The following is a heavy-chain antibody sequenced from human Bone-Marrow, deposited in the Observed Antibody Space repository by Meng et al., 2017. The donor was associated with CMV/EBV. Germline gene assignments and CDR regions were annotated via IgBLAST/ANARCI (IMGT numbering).Heavy chain of an antibody. CDR1: GGTFSSYA. CDR3: ARAGGEERLHAFDI. J-gene: IGHJ3*02. D-gene: IGHD3-16*01. CDR2: IIPIFGTA. V-gene: IGHV1-69*05. Sequence: SVKVSCKASGGTFSSYAISWVRQAPGQGLEWMGGIIPIFGTANYAQKFQGRVTITTDESTSTAYMELSSLRSEDTAVYYCARAGGEERLHAFDIWGQGTMVTVSS.